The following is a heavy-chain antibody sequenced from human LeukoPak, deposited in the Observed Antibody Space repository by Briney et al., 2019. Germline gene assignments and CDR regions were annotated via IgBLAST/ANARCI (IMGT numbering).Heavy chain of an antibody. CDR3: STTYYYDSSEGY. CDR2: LSTDGSNT. D-gene: IGHD3-22*01. J-gene: IGHJ4*02. CDR1: GFTFSSYW. V-gene: IGHV3-74*01. Sequence: GGSLRLSCAASGFTFSSYWMHWVRQAPGKGLVWVSRLSTDGSNTNYADSVKGRFTISRDDSKNTLYLQMNSLKAEDTAVYYCSTTYYYDSSEGYWGQGTLVTVSS.